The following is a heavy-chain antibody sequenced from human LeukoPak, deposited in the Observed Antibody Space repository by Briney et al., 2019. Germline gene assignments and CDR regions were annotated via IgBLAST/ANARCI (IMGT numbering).Heavy chain of an antibody. J-gene: IGHJ5*02. CDR3: ARGEYRDYGGKGTWFDP. V-gene: IGHV1-69*13. Sequence: SVKVSCKASGGTFSSYAISWVRQAPGQGLEWMGGIIPIFGTANYAQKFQGRVTITADESTSTAYMELRSLRSDDTALYYCARGEYRDYGGKGTWFDPWGQGTLVTVSS. CDR2: IIPIFGTA. D-gene: IGHD4-23*01. CDR1: GGTFSSYA.